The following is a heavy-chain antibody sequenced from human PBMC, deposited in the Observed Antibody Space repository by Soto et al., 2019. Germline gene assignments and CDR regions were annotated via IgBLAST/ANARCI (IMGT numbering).Heavy chain of an antibody. CDR2: INPNSGGT. CDR3: ARSLTEGYCTITGCYTRPLYGMDV. D-gene: IGHD2-2*02. V-gene: IGHV1-2*02. Sequence: VSVNVSCKAAGYAFIGYYIHLLRQAPGQGLEWMGWINPNSGGTNYAQKFQGRVTVTRDTPTSTAYMELSRLTSDDTAVYYCARSLTEGYCTITGCYTRPLYGMDVWGQGTTVTVSS. CDR1: GYAFIGYY. J-gene: IGHJ6*02.